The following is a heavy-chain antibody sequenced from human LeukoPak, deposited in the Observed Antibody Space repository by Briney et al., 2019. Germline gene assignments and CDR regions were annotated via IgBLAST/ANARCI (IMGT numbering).Heavy chain of an antibody. D-gene: IGHD3-10*01. Sequence: GGSLRLSCAASGFTFNTYPMYWVRQAPGKGLEWVALISNGGNNKHYADSVKGRFTVSRDNSNNALSLQMNGLRTEDTAVYYCARPDDSESYYRANHYWGRGTLVTVSP. CDR1: GFTFNTYP. CDR3: ARPDDSESYYRANHY. V-gene: IGHV3-30*04. J-gene: IGHJ4*02. CDR2: ISNGGNNK.